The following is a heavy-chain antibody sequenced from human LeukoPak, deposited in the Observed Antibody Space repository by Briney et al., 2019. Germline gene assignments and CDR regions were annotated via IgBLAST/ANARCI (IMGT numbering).Heavy chain of an antibody. J-gene: IGHJ4*02. CDR1: GFTFSSYW. V-gene: IGHV3-33*08. D-gene: IGHD5-18*01. CDR2: IWCDGSNK. Sequence: PGGSLRLSCAASGFTFSSYWMSWVRQAPGKGLEWVAVIWCDGSNKYYADSVKGRFTISRDNSKNTLYLQMNSLRAEDTAVYFCASGAGYSSGYALDYWGQGTLVTVSS. CDR3: ASGAGYSSGYALDY.